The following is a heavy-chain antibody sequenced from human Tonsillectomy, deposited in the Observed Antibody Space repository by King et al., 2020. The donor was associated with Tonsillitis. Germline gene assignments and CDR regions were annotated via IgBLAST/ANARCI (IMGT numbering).Heavy chain of an antibody. CDR3: AKGGSSGDD. D-gene: IGHD6-25*01. CDR1: GFTFSNYW. CDR2: INGDGSDA. V-gene: IGHV3-74*01. J-gene: IGHJ4*02. Sequence: VQLVESGGGLVQPGGSLRLSCAASGFTFSNYWMHWVRQAPGKGLLWVSRINGDGSDAVYADSVKGRFTISRDNAKSTLYLQMNSLRAEDTAVYYCAKGGSSGDDWGQGTLVTVSS.